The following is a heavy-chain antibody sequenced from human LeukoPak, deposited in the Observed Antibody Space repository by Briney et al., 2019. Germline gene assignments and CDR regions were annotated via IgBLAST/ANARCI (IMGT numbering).Heavy chain of an antibody. J-gene: IGHJ6*02. Sequence: GGSLRLSCAASGFTFSSYWMSWVRQAPGKGLEWVSAISGSGGSTYYADSVKGRFTISRDNSKNTLYLQMNSLRAEDTAVYYCANSGTPPYYYGMDVWGQGTTVTVSS. CDR3: ANSGTPPYYYGMDV. D-gene: IGHD1-26*01. V-gene: IGHV3-23*01. CDR2: ISGSGGST. CDR1: GFTFSSYW.